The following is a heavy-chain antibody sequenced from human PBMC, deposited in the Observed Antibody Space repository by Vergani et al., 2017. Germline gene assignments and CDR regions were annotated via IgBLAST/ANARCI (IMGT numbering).Heavy chain of an antibody. CDR1: GFNFSSYS. Sequence: EVQLVESGGGLVKPGGSLRLSCAASGFNFSSYSMNWVRQAPGKGLEWVSSSSSSSSYIYYADSVKGRFTSSRDNAKNSLYLQMNSLRSEDTAVYYCARDLYSSGWSDDAFDIWGQGTMVTVSS. D-gene: IGHD6-19*01. CDR2: SSSSSSYI. V-gene: IGHV3-21*01. CDR3: ARDLYSSGWSDDAFDI. J-gene: IGHJ3*02.